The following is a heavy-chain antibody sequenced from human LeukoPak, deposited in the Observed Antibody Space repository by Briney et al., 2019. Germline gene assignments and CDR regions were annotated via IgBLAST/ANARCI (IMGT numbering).Heavy chain of an antibody. V-gene: IGHV3-23*01. CDR3: ARGSSGSGYSPIDY. CDR2: ITTGDGNT. J-gene: IGHJ4*02. D-gene: IGHD3-22*01. Sequence: GGSLRLSCTASGFTFSSYTMTWVRQAPGKGLKWVSTITTGDGNTYYADSVKGRFTISRDNSKNTLYLQMNSLRIEDTAVYYCARGSSGSGYSPIDYWGQGTLVTVSS. CDR1: GFTFSSYT.